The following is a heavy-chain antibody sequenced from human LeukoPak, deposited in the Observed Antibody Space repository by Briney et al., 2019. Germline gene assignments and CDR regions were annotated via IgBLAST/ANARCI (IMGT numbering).Heavy chain of an antibody. CDR2: INWNGGST. V-gene: IGHV3-20*04. J-gene: IGHJ6*03. CDR3: ARTGIPAAHGYYYYYYMDV. Sequence: GGSLRLSCAASGFTFSSYAMSWVRQAPGKGLEWVFGINWNGGSTGYADSVKGRFTISRDNAKNSLYLQMNSLRAEDTALYYCARTGIPAAHGYYYYYYMDVWGKGTTVTVSS. D-gene: IGHD2-2*01. CDR1: GFTFSSYA.